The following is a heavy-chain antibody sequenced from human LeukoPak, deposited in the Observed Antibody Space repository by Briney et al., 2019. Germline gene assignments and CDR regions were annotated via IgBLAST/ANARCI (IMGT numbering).Heavy chain of an antibody. V-gene: IGHV3-30*02. CDR2: IRYDGSNK. CDR3: AKDGSAFREYYMDV. J-gene: IGHJ6*03. CDR1: GFTFTNYG. D-gene: IGHD5-12*01. Sequence: GGSLRLSCAASGFTFTNYGVHWVRQAPGKGLEWVSFIRYDGSNKYYADSVKGRFTISRDTSKRMLYLQMSSLRAEDTAVYYCAKDGSAFREYYMDVWGKGTTVTVSS.